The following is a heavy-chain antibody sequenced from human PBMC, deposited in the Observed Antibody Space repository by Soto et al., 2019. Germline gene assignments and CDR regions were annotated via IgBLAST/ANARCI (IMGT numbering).Heavy chain of an antibody. CDR2: ISSSGSTI. Sequence: PGGSLRLSCAASGFTFSDYYMSWIRQAPGKGLEWVSYISSSGSTIYYADSVKGRFTISRDNAKNSLYLQMNSLRAEDTAVYYCARDRTSEPYYYGSGSYFNRPRWFDPWGQGTLVTVSS. J-gene: IGHJ5*02. CDR1: GFTFSDYY. CDR3: ARDRTSEPYYYGSGSYFNRPRWFDP. V-gene: IGHV3-11*01. D-gene: IGHD3-10*01.